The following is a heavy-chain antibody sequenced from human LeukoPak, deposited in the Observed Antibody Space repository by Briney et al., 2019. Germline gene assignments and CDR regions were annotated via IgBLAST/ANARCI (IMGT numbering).Heavy chain of an antibody. CDR1: GFTFSSYG. Sequence: TGGSLRLSCAASGFTFSSYGMHWVRQAPGKGLEWVAFIRYDGSNKYYADSVKGRFTISRDNSKNTLYLQMNSLRAEDTAVYYCASDDYYDSSGSFDYWGQGTLVTVSS. V-gene: IGHV3-30*02. D-gene: IGHD3-22*01. CDR2: IRYDGSNK. CDR3: ASDDYYDSSGSFDY. J-gene: IGHJ4*02.